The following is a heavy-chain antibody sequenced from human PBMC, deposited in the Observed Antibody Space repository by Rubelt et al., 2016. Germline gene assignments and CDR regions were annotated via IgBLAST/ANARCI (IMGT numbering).Heavy chain of an antibody. CDR2: INHSGST. D-gene: IGHD6-19*01. Sequence: QVQLQQWGAGLLKPSETLSLTCAVYGGSFRGYYWTWIRQPPGKGLAWIGEINHSGSTNYNPSLKRRLTISVDTSKNQFSLKLGVMPAAKAAVYYCARGIAGRSSGWYVDWGQGILVTVSS. CDR3: ARGIAGRSSGWYVD. J-gene: IGHJ4*02. CDR1: GGSFRGYY. V-gene: IGHV4-34*01.